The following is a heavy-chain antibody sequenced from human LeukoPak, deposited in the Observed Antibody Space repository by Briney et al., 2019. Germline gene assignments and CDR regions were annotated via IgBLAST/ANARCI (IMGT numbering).Heavy chain of an antibody. CDR3: AVHGELDYYYGMDV. D-gene: IGHD3-10*01. J-gene: IGHJ6*02. CDR2: ISSSSSYI. Sequence: PGGSLRLSCAASGFTFSSYSMNWVRQAPGKGLEWVSSISSSSSYIYYADSVKGRFTISRDNAKNSLYLQMNSLRAEDTAVYYCAVHGELDYYYGMDVWGQGTTVTVSS. CDR1: GFTFSSYS. V-gene: IGHV3-21*01.